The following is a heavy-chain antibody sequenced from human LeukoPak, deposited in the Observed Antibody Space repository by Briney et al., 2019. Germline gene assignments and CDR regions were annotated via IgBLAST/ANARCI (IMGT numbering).Heavy chain of an antibody. CDR1: GFTFSTYW. CDR3: AGGSGWLIDY. Sequence: GGSLRLSCVASGFTFSTYWMNWVRQAPGKGLEWVANVKQDGSEKYYVDSVKGRFTISRDNAKKSLHLQMNSLRAEDTGVYYCAGGSGWLIDYWGQGTLVTVSS. D-gene: IGHD6-19*01. V-gene: IGHV3-7*03. J-gene: IGHJ4*02. CDR2: VKQDGSEK.